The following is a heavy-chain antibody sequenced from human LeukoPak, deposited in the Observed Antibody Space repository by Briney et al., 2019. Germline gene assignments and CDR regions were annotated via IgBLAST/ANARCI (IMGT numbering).Heavy chain of an antibody. Sequence: ASVKVSCKASGYTFKNYDINWVRQATGQGLEWMGWMNPNSGNTGFAQKFQDGVSMTRDTSINTAYMELTSLRSGDTAVYYCARDPGPPDAFDIWGQGTMVTVSS. V-gene: IGHV1-8*02. CDR1: GYTFKNYD. J-gene: IGHJ3*02. CDR2: MNPNSGNT. CDR3: ARDPGPPDAFDI.